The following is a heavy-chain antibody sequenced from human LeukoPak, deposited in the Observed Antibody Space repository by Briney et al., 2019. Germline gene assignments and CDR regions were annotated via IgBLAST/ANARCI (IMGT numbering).Heavy chain of an antibody. Sequence: GGSLRLSCAASGFTFSSYGMHWVRQAPGKGLEWVAVILSDGTSEYDSVKGRFTISRDNAKNSLYLQMNSLRAEDTAVYYCARSPSQYCSSTSCYTEPEYFQHWGQGTLVTVSS. CDR3: ARSPSQYCSSTSCYTEPEYFQH. D-gene: IGHD2-2*02. V-gene: IGHV3-33*01. CDR1: GFTFSSYG. CDR2: ILSDGTSE. J-gene: IGHJ1*01.